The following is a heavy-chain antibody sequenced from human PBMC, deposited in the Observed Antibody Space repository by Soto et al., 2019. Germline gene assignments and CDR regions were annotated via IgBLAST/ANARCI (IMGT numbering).Heavy chain of an antibody. CDR2: INPNGGST. J-gene: IGHJ4*02. CDR3: ARAGYCSGGTCFHGNCDY. D-gene: IGHD2-15*01. CDR1: GYTFTTYY. V-gene: IGHV1-46*01. Sequence: QVQLVQSGAEVKRPGASVKVSCKASGYTFTTYYMHWVRQAPGQGLEWLGIINPNGGSTTYAQKFQGRVTMTRDTATSTVYWELSSLRSEDTAVYDCARAGYCSGGTCFHGNCDYWGQGTLVTVSA.